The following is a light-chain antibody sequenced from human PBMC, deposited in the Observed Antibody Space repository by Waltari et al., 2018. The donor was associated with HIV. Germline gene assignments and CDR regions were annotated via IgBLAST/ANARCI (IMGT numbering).Light chain of an antibody. V-gene: IGKV1-33*01. CDR3: QQYADLPLT. CDR1: QDIRHY. CDR2: DAS. Sequence: DIQMTQSPSFLSASVGDKVTITCQASQDIRHYLNWYQKKAGKAPKLFIYDASKLQTGVPSRFSGSDSGTDLTLTITSLQSEDIGTYYCQQYADLPLTFGGGTQVEIK. J-gene: IGKJ4*01.